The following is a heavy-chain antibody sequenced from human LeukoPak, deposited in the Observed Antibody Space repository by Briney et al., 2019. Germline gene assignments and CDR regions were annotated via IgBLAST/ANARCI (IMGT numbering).Heavy chain of an antibody. V-gene: IGHV3-23*01. D-gene: IGHD6-19*01. Sequence: GGSLRLSCATSGFTFRNYWMSWVRQAPGKGLEWVSSISASGGSTYYADSVKGRFTISRDNLKNTLHLQMNSLRAEDTAVYYCPRGSSGPDYWGQGTLVTVSS. J-gene: IGHJ4*02. CDR1: GFTFRNYW. CDR3: PRGSSGPDY. CDR2: ISASGGST.